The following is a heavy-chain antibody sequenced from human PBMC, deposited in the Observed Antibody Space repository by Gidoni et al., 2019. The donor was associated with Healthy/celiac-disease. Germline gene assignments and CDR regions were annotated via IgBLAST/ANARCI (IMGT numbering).Heavy chain of an antibody. V-gene: IGHV3-30*18. Sequence: QVQLVESGGGVVQPGSSLRLSFAASGFTFSSYGSPLVRQAPGKGLEWVAVRSYDGSNKYYADSVKGRFTISRDKSKNTLYLQMNSLRAEDTAVYYCAKERGHSSSWYAYYYYYGMDVWGQGTTVTVSS. CDR1: GFTFSSYG. CDR2: RSYDGSNK. CDR3: AKERGHSSSWYAYYYYYGMDV. D-gene: IGHD6-13*01. J-gene: IGHJ6*02.